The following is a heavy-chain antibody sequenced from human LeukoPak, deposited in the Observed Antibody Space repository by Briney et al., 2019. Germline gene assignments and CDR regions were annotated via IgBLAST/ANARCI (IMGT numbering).Heavy chain of an antibody. CDR3: ARRVSSIASPDY. V-gene: IGHV4-39*01. D-gene: IGHD6-6*01. CDR2: IYYSGST. J-gene: IGHJ4*02. CDR1: GGSISSSSYY. Sequence: SETLSLTCTVSGGSISSSSYYWGWIRQPPGKGLEWIGSIYYSGSTYYNPSLKSRVTISVDTSKNQFSLKLSSVTAADTAVYYCARRVSSIASPDYWGQGTLVTVSS.